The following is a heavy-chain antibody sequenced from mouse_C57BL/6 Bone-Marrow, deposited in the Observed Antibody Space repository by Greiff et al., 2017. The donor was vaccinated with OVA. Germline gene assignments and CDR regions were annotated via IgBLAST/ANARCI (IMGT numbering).Heavy chain of an antibody. CDR2: ICRGRSN. Sequence: QVQLQQSGPGLVQPSQSLSITCTVSGFSLTSYGVHWVRQSPGKGLEWLGVICRGRSNDYNADFISRLSISKYNSKSQVFFKMNSLQAEDTAIYYCARKELPNYYAMDYWGQGTSVTVSS. CDR3: ARKELPNYYAMDY. D-gene: IGHD1-1*01. V-gene: IGHV2-2*01. J-gene: IGHJ4*01. CDR1: GFSLTSYG.